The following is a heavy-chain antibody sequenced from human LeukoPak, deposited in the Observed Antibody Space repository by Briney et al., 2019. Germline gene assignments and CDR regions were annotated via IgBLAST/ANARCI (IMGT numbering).Heavy chain of an antibody. V-gene: IGHV4-59*01. J-gene: IGHJ6*03. CDR1: GGSISSYY. D-gene: IGHD3-3*01. CDR3: ARDRRYDPYYMDV. Sequence: SETLSLTCTVSGGSISSYYWSWLRQPPRKGLASIGYIYYSGSTNYNPSLKSRVTISVDTSKNQFSLKLSSVTAADTAVYYCARDRRYDPYYMDVWGKGTTVTVSS. CDR2: IYYSGST.